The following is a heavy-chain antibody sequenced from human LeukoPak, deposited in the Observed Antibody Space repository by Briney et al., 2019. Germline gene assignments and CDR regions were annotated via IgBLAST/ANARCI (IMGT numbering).Heavy chain of an antibody. J-gene: IGHJ4*02. D-gene: IGHD3-22*01. CDR1: GFTFSSYS. V-gene: IGHV3-21*01. CDR3: ARVAFYYYDSSGYYRY. Sequence: GGSLRLSGAASGFTFSSYSMNWVRQAPGKGLEWVSSISSSSSYIYYADSVKGRFTISRDNAKNSLYLQMNSLRAEDTAVYYCARVAFYYYDSSGYYRYWGQGTLVTVSS. CDR2: ISSSSSYI.